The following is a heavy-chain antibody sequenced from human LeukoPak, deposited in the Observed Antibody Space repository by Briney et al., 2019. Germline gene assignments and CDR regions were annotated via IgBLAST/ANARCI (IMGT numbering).Heavy chain of an antibody. CDR2: ISSSGSTI. CDR3: ASDSSWFLNDFDM. V-gene: IGHV3-11*04. CDR1: GFTFSDYY. J-gene: IGHJ3*02. D-gene: IGHD6-13*01. Sequence: GGSLRLSCAASGFTFSDYYMSWIRQAPGKGLEWVSYISSSGSTIYYADSAKGRFTISRDNAKNSLYLQMNSLRAEDTALYYCASDSSWFLNDFDMWGHGTMITVSS.